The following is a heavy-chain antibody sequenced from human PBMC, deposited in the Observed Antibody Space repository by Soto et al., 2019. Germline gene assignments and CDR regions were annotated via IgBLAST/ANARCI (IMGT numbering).Heavy chain of an antibody. CDR2: IIPMFGTA. CDR1: GGTFSTYA. J-gene: IGHJ4*02. CDR3: ASGIQLWLRRINNGYSG. Sequence: QVQLVQSGAEVKKPESSVMVSCKAPGGTFSTYAISWVRQARGQGLEWMGGIIPMFGTANYAQRFQDRVTITADESTNTVYMELSSLRSEDTAVYFCASGIQLWLRRINNGYSGWGQGTLVTVSS. V-gene: IGHV1-69*12. D-gene: IGHD5-18*01.